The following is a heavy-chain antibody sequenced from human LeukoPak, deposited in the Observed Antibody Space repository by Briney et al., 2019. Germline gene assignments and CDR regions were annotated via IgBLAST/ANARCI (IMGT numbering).Heavy chain of an antibody. CDR2: ISAYNGNT. CDR1: GYTFTSYG. D-gene: IGHD3-9*01. Sequence: ASVKVSCKASGYTFTSYGISWVRQAPGQGLECMGWISAYNGNTNYAQKLQGRVTMTTDTSTSTAYMELRSLRSDDTAVYYCARVGYDILTGYYPTDYWGQGTLVTVSS. V-gene: IGHV1-18*01. CDR3: ARVGYDILTGYYPTDY. J-gene: IGHJ4*02.